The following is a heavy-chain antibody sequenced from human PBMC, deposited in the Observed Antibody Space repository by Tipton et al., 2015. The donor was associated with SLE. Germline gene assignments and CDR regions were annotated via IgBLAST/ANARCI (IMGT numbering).Heavy chain of an antibody. CDR3: ARQGPYDTSGYLYFDY. V-gene: IGHV4-4*07. D-gene: IGHD3-22*01. Sequence: LRLSCTVSGGSISRYYWSWIRQPAGKGLEWIGRIYSSGSTNYNPSLKSRVTMSVDTSKNQFSLRLSSVTAADTAVYYCARQGPYDTSGYLYFDYWGQGTLVTVSS. CDR2: IYSSGST. J-gene: IGHJ4*02. CDR1: GGSISRYY.